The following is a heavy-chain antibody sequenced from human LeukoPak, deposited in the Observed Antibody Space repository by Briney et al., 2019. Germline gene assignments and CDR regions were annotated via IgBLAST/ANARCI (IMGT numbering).Heavy chain of an antibody. CDR1: GGSISSGGYY. Sequence: SENLSLTCTVSGGSISSGGYYWSWIRQHPGKDLEWIGYIYYSGSTYYNPSLKSRVTISVDTSKNHFSLKLSSVTAADTAVYYCARALFGHTRDFDYWAREPWSPSPQ. CDR2: IYYSGST. CDR3: ARALFGHTRDFDY. V-gene: IGHV4-31*03. J-gene: IGHJ4*02. D-gene: IGHD3-3*01.